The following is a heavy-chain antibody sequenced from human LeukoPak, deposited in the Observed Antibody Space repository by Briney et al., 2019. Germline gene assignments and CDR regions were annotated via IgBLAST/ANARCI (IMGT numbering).Heavy chain of an antibody. CDR1: GGSVSSGSYY. J-gene: IGHJ4*02. Sequence: PSGTLSLTCTVSGGSVSSGSYYWSWIRQPPGEGLEWIGYIYYSGSTNYNPSLKSRVTISVDTSKNQFSLKLSSVTAADTAVYYCARLRIAAAGTPIDYWGQGTLVTVSS. CDR3: ARLRIAAAGTPIDY. CDR2: IYYSGST. D-gene: IGHD6-13*01. V-gene: IGHV4-61*01.